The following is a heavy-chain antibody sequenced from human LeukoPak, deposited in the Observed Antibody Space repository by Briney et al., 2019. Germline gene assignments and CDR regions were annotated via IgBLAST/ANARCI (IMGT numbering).Heavy chain of an antibody. J-gene: IGHJ4*02. D-gene: IGHD1-26*01. CDR3: ARVVGTTLRFDC. CDR1: GYPFTCYY. V-gene: IGHV1-2*06. Sequence: ASVKVSCKASGYPFTCYYMHWVRQAPGQGLEWMGRINPNSGGTNYAQKFQGRVTMTRDTSISTAYMELSRLRSDDTAVYYCARVVGTTLRFDCWGQGTLVTVSS. CDR2: INPNSGGT.